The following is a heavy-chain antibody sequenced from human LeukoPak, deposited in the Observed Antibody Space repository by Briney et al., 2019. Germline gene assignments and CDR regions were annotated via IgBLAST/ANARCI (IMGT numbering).Heavy chain of an antibody. D-gene: IGHD6-19*01. CDR2: IYYSGST. Sequence: SETLSLTCIVSGDSINTNTYYGGWVRQPPGKGLEWFGSIYYSGSTYYNPSLKSRVTISVDTSKNQFSLKLSSVTAADTAVYYCARTSSGWYPIGYFDYWGQGTLVTVSS. V-gene: IGHV4-39*07. CDR3: ARTSSGWYPIGYFDY. J-gene: IGHJ4*02. CDR1: GDSINTNTYY.